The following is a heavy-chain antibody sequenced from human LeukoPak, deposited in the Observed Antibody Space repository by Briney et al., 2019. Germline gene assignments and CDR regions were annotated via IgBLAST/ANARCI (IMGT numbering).Heavy chain of an antibody. J-gene: IGHJ6*04. CDR3: AELGITTIGGV. D-gene: IGHD3-10*02. V-gene: IGHV3-21*06. CDR1: GFTFDIYS. Sequence: PGGSLRLSCAASGFTFDIYSMSWVRQAPGKGLEWVSSISSGSTYRFYADSVQGRFTISRDNAKNSLSLQMNSLRAKDTAVYYCAELGITTIGGVWGKGTTVTISS. CDR2: ISSGSTYR.